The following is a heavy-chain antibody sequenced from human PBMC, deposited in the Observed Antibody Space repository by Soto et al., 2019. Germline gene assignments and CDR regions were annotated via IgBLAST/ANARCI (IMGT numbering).Heavy chain of an antibody. V-gene: IGHV3-23*01. J-gene: IGHJ6*02. CDR3: ASSVRLPYYYYGMDV. CDR2: IRASGGSK. Sequence: GGSLGLSCAASGFTFSNYAMSRVRQAPGKGLEWVSTIRASGGSKYFADSVKGRFTISRDNSKNTLYLQMSGLRAEDTAVYYCASSVRLPYYYYGMDVWGQGTTVTVSS. CDR1: GFTFSNYA. D-gene: IGHD6-6*01.